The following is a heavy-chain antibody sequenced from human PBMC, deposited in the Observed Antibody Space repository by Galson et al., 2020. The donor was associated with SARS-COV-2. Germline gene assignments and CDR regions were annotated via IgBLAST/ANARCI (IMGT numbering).Heavy chain of an antibody. J-gene: IGHJ4*02. CDR1: GGSITSDYSY. V-gene: IGHV4-31*03. D-gene: IGHD1-26*01. CDR2: IFYSGFT. CDR3: AGGLGGDD. Sequence: SETLSLTCTVSGGSITSDYSYWSWIRQHPGRGLEWIGYIFYSGFTYYSSSFKSRVTMSLDTSKNQFSLELNSVTAPGTAVYYCAGGLGGDDWGPGTLVTVSS.